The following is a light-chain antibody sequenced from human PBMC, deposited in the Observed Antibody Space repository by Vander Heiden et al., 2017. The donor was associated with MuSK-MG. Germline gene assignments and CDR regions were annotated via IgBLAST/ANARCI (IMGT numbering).Light chain of an antibody. CDR2: KAS. CDR1: QSISSW. V-gene: IGKV1-5*03. CDR3: QQYNSYPRLT. J-gene: IGKJ4*01. Sequence: DIQMTQPPSTLSASVGDRVTITCRASQSISSWLAWYQQKPRKAPKLLIYKASSLESGVPSRFSGSGSGTEFTLTISSLQPDDFATYYCQQYNSYPRLTFGGGTKVEIK.